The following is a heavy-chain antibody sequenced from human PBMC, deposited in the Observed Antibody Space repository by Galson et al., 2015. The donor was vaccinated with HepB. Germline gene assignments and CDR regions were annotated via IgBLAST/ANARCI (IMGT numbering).Heavy chain of an antibody. CDR1: GGSIRSYH. Sequence: QVQLQESGPGLVKPSETLSLTCTVSGGSIRSYHWGWIRQSPGKGLEWIGYLYDTGNTHYNPSLESRISTSVDTSKNQFSLKLSSVTAADTAVYYCARDVPENGGYSSGYFDSWGQGILVTVSS. V-gene: IGHV4-59*01. CDR2: LYDTGNT. J-gene: IGHJ5*01. CDR3: ARDVPENGGYSSGYFDS. D-gene: IGHD6-19*01.